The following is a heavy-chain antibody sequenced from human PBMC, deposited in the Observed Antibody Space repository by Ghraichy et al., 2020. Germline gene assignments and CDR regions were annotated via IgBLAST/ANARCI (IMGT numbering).Heavy chain of an antibody. CDR3: ARQVGRVLRFLEWSAKNFDY. J-gene: IGHJ4*02. CDR1: GGSISSSSYY. CDR2: IYYSGST. D-gene: IGHD3-3*01. V-gene: IGHV4-39*01. Sequence: SETLSLTCTVSGGSISSSSYYWGWIRQPPGKGLEWIGSIYYSGSTYYNPSLKSRVTISVDTSKNQFSLKLSSVTAADTAVYYCARQVGRVLRFLEWSAKNFDYWGQGTLVTVSS.